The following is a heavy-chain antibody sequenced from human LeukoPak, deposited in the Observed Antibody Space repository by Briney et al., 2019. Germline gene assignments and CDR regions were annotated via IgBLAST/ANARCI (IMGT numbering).Heavy chain of an antibody. CDR1: GASMTTYY. D-gene: IGHD6-19*01. Sequence: SETLSLTCTVSGASMTTYYWSWIRQPPGKGLEWVAYIYSSGSTNYNPSLKSRLTISVDTSKNQFSLKLSSVTAADTAVYYCAREGGWADYYYGMDVWGQGTTVTVSS. CDR3: AREGGWADYYYGMDV. J-gene: IGHJ6*02. V-gene: IGHV4-59*01. CDR2: IYSSGST.